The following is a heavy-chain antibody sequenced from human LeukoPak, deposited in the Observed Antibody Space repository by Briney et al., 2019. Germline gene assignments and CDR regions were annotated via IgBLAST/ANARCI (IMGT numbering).Heavy chain of an antibody. Sequence: GRSLRLPCAASGFTFSSYAMHWVRQAPGKGLEWVAVISYDGSNKYYADSVKGRFTISRDNSKNTLYLQMNSLRAEDTAVYYCARGRYYYGSGTSMDVWGQGTTVTVSS. CDR2: ISYDGSNK. V-gene: IGHV3-30-3*01. CDR3: ARGRYYYGSGTSMDV. J-gene: IGHJ6*02. CDR1: GFTFSSYA. D-gene: IGHD3-10*01.